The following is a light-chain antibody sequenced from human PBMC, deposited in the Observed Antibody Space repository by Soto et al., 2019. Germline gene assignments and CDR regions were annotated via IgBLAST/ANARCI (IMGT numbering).Light chain of an antibody. Sequence: DIVIAQSPATLSVSPGERATLSCRASQSVSSNLAWYQQKPGQAPRLLIYGASTRATGIPARFSGSGSGTEFTLTISSLQSEDFAVYYCQQYNNWPPTFGQGTKVDIK. CDR3: QQYNNWPPT. CDR2: GAS. CDR1: QSVSSN. V-gene: IGKV3-15*01. J-gene: IGKJ1*01.